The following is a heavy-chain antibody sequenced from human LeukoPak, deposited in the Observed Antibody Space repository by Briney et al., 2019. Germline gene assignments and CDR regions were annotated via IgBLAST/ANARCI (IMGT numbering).Heavy chain of an antibody. CDR3: AREAVSFVAVANDGYFDF. V-gene: IGHV1-18*01. J-gene: IGHJ4*02. D-gene: IGHD6-19*01. CDR1: GYVFNSFG. Sequence: ASVMVSCKTSGYVFNSFGITWLRQAPGQGLEWMGWVSAYKGYTSHAQKFQDRVIMTTDTSTTTAYMELRNLKSDDTAVYYCAREAVSFVAVANDGYFDFWGQGSLVIVSS. CDR2: VSAYKGYT.